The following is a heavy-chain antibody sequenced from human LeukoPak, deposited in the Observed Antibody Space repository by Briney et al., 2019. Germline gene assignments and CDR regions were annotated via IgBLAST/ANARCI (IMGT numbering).Heavy chain of an antibody. Sequence: GGSLRLSCEASGFTFSNYAMSWVRQAPGKGLEWVANIKHDESEKNYLDSVKGRFTISRDNAQNSLYLQMNGLRVEDTAVYYCTRRLDDWGQGTLVTVSS. D-gene: IGHD3-16*01. CDR2: IKHDESEK. J-gene: IGHJ4*02. CDR3: TRRLDD. CDR1: GFTFSNYA. V-gene: IGHV3-7*01.